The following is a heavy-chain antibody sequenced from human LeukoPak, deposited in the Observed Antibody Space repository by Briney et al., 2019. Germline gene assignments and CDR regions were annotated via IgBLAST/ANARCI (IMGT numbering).Heavy chain of an antibody. CDR1: GGSISSSSYY. V-gene: IGHV4-39*07. D-gene: IGHD6-13*01. J-gene: IGHJ4*02. Sequence: SETLSLACTVSGGSISSSSYYWGWIRQPPGKGLEWIGSIYYSGSTYYNPSLKSRVTISKDTSKNQFSLTLSSVAAADTAVYYCARAAAVSFDYWGQGTLVTVSS. CDR3: ARAAAVSFDY. CDR2: IYYSGST.